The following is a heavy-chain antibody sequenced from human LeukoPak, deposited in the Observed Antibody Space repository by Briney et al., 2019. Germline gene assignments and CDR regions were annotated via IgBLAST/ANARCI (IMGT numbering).Heavy chain of an antibody. CDR3: ANAGFAY. V-gene: IGHV3-48*01. CDR1: GFTFSYHN. CDR2: ISSSSSTI. J-gene: IGHJ4*02. Sequence: PGGSLRLSCAASGFTFSYHNMNWVRQAPGKGLEWISYISSSSSTINYADSVKGRFTISRDNAKNSVYLQMNSLRAEDTAVYYCANAGFAYWGQGTLVTVSS.